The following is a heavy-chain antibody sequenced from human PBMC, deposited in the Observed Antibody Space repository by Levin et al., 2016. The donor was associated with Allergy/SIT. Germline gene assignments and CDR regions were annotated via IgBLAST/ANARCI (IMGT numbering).Heavy chain of an antibody. J-gene: IGHJ4*02. Sequence: WIRQPPGKGLEWVAVISYDGSNKYYADSVKGRFTISRDNSKNTLYLQMNSLRAEDTAVYYCAKDRTYYYDSSGYYRSTYFDYWGQGTLVTVSS. V-gene: IGHV3-30*04. CDR3: AKDRTYYYDSSGYYRSTYFDY. CDR2: ISYDGSNK. D-gene: IGHD3-22*01.